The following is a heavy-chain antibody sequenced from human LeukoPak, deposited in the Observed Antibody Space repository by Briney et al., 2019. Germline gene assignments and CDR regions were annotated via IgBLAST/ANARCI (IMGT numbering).Heavy chain of an antibody. CDR1: GYTFTSHG. CDR3: ARDQYGASFDY. CDR2: ISAYNGNT. V-gene: IGHV1-18*01. J-gene: IGHJ4*02. D-gene: IGHD4-17*01. Sequence: ASVKVSCTASGYTFTSHGISWVRPAPGQGLAWMGWISAYNGNTDYAQKFQGRVTMTTDTSTSTAYMELRSLRSDDTAVYYCARDQYGASFDYWGQGTLVTVSS.